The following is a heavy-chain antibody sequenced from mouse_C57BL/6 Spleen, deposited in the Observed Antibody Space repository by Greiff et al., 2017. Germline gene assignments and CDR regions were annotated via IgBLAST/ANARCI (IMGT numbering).Heavy chain of an antibody. CDR3: ARRDGYYAMDY. CDR1: GFTFSDYG. J-gene: IGHJ4*01. V-gene: IGHV5-17*01. D-gene: IGHD2-3*01. Sequence: EVQGVESGGGLVKPGGSLKLSCAASGFTFSDYGMHWVRQAPEKGLEWVAYISSGSSTIYYADTVQGRFTISRDNAKNTLFLQMTSLRSEDTAMYYCARRDGYYAMDYWGQGTSVTVSS. CDR2: ISSGSSTI.